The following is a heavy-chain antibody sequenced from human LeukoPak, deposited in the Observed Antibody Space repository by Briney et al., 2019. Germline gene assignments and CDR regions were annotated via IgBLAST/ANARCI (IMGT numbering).Heavy chain of an antibody. Sequence: SQTLSLTCAVSGGSISSGGSSWSWIRQPPGKGLEWIGYIYHSGSTYYNPSLKSRVTISVDRSKNQFSLKLSSVTAADTAVYYCAGAYYYASFDYWGQGTLVTVSS. D-gene: IGHD3-10*01. J-gene: IGHJ4*02. CDR3: AGAYYYASFDY. CDR2: IYHSGST. V-gene: IGHV4-30-2*01. CDR1: GGSISSGGSS.